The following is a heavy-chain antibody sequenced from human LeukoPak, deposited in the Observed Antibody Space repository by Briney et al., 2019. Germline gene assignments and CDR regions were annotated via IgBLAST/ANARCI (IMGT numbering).Heavy chain of an antibody. V-gene: IGHV5-51*01. Sequence: GESLKISCKGSRYSFTSYWIGWVRQMPGKGLEWMGIIYPGDSDTRYSPSFQGQVTISADKSISTAYLQWSSLKASDTAMYYCARPAYCGGDCYPVYWYFDLWGRGTLVTVSS. CDR1: RYSFTSYW. J-gene: IGHJ2*01. CDR3: ARPAYCGGDCYPVYWYFDL. D-gene: IGHD2-21*02. CDR2: IYPGDSDT.